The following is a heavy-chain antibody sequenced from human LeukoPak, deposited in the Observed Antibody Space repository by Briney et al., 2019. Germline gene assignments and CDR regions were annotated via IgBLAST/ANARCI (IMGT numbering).Heavy chain of an antibody. V-gene: IGHV3-21*01. D-gene: IGHD3-3*01. CDR2: ISSSSSYI. CDR3: ARERQNKDFWSGGDY. CDR1: GFTFSSYS. J-gene: IGHJ4*02. Sequence: PGGSLRLSCAASGFTFSSYSMNWVRQAPGKGLEWVSSISSSSSYIYYADSVKGRFTISRDNAKNSLYLQMNSLRAEDTAVYYCARERQNKDFWSGGDYWGQGTLVTVSS.